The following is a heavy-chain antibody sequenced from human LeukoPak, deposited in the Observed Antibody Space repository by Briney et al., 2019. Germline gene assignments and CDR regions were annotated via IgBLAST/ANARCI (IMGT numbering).Heavy chain of an antibody. Sequence: GSLRLSCAASGFTFSSYAMHWVRQAPGKGLEWIGEINHSGTTNYNPSLKSRVTISVDTSKNQFSLKLTSVTAADTAVYYCASPGSDNSGGAFDIWGQGTMVTVSS. CDR2: INHSGTT. CDR1: GFTFSSYA. CDR3: ASPGSDNSGGAFDI. J-gene: IGHJ3*02. V-gene: IGHV4-34*08. D-gene: IGHD3-10*01.